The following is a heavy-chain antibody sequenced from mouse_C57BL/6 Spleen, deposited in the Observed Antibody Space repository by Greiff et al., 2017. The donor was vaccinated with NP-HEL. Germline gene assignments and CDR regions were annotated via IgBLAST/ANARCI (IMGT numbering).Heavy chain of an antibody. CDR3: ARDEAWFAY. V-gene: IGHV5-4*01. Sequence: EVKLVESGGGLVKPGGSLKLSCAASGFTFSSYAMSWVRQTPEKRLEWVATISDGGSYTYYPDNVKGRFTISRDNAKNNLYLQMGHLKSEDTAMYYCARDEAWFAYWGQGTLVTVSA. CDR2: ISDGGSYT. J-gene: IGHJ3*01. CDR1: GFTFSSYA.